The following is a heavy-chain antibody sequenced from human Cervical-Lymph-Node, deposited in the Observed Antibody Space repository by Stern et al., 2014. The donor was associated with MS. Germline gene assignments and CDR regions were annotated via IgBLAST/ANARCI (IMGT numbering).Heavy chain of an antibody. J-gene: IGHJ4*02. CDR3: ARQRYFDY. CDR2: IFPGGSDV. V-gene: IGHV5-51*01. CDR1: GYTFTSYW. Sequence: EVQLVESGPEVKRPGESLKISCQASGYTFTSYWIGWVRQMPGKGLEWIAIIFPGGSDVRYSPSFPGQVPISADKPSTTAYLQWNNLKSSDTAIYYCARQRYFDYWGQGTLVTVSS.